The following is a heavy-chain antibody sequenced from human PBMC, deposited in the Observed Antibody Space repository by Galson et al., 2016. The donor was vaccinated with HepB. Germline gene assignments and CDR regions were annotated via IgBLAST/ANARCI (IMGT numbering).Heavy chain of an antibody. D-gene: IGHD4-11*01. Sequence: SLRLSCAASGFTFSRNWMSWVRQAPGKGLEWVANIKRDGSDKSYVDSVMGRFTISRDNAKNSLYLQMDSLRAEDTAVYYCARHDYTLDPWGQGTLVTVSS. V-gene: IGHV3-7*01. J-gene: IGHJ5*02. CDR3: ARHDYTLDP. CDR2: IKRDGSDK. CDR1: GFTFSRNW.